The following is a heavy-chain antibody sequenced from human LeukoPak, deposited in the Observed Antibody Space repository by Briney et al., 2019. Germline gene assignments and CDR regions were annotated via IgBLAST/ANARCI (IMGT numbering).Heavy chain of an antibody. D-gene: IGHD5-12*01. J-gene: IGHJ3*02. V-gene: IGHV4-34*01. Sequence: SETLSLTCAVCGGSFSGYYWSWIRQPPGKGLEWIGEINHSGSTNYNPSLKSRVTISVDTSKNQFSLKLSSVTAADTAVYYCARSYEGAFDIWGQGTMVTVSS. CDR1: GGSFSGYY. CDR2: INHSGST. CDR3: ARSYEGAFDI.